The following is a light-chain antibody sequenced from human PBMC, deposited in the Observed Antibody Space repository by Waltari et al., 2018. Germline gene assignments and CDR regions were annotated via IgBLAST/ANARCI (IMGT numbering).Light chain of an antibody. J-gene: IGKJ1*01. V-gene: IGKV1-5*03. CDR3: QQYYNYWT. CDR1: QSINAW. Sequence: DIQMTQSPSTLSVSVGDRVTITCRASQSINAWLAWYQQKPGKAPKLLIYKASNLESGVPSRFSGSGSGTEFTLTISSLQPGDFATYYCQQYYNYWTFGQGTKVEIK. CDR2: KAS.